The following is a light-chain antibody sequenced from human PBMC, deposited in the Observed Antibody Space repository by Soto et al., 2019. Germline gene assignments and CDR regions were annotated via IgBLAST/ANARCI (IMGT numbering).Light chain of an antibody. J-gene: IGLJ2*01. CDR1: SSNIGNNY. Sequence: QSVLTQPPSVSAAPGQTVTISCSGSSSNIGNNYVSWYQQLPETAPKLLIYESDKRPSGIPDRFSGSKSGTSATLGITGLQTGDEADYYCGTWDSSLSAVVFGGGTQLTVL. CDR2: ESD. CDR3: GTWDSSLSAVV. V-gene: IGLV1-51*02.